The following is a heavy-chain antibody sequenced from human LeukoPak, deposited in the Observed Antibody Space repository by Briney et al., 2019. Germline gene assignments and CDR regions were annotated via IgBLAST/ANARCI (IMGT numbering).Heavy chain of an antibody. D-gene: IGHD6-13*01. V-gene: IGHV1-2*02. CDR2: INPNSGGT. J-gene: IGHJ4*02. CDR3: ARVLPTSAGTRSFDY. Sequence: GASVKVSCKASGYTFTGYYMHWVRQAPGQGPEWMGWINPNSGGTNYAQKFQGRVTLTRDTTIGTAHLELSRLTADDTAVYYCARVLPTSAGTRSFDYWGQGTLVSVSS. CDR1: GYTFTGYY.